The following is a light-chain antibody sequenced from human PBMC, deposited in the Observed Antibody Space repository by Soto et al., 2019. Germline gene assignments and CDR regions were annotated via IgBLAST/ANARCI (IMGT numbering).Light chain of an antibody. CDR1: SSDVGGYNY. J-gene: IGLJ1*01. CDR3: SSYAGSNNLGV. CDR2: EVS. Sequence: QSALTQPPSASGSPGQSVTISCPGTSSDVGGYNYVSWYQQHPGKAPTLMIYEVSKRPSGFPDRFSGSKSGNTASLTVSGLQAEDEADYYCSSYAGSNNLGVFGTGTKVTVL. V-gene: IGLV2-8*01.